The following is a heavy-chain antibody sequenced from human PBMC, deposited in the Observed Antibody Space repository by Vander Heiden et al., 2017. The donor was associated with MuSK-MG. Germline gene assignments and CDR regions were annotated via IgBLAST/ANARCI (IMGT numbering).Heavy chain of an antibody. J-gene: IGHJ6*02. CDR1: GFTLSSYA. D-gene: IGHD2-2*01. CDR2: IGSGGTT. CDR3: AKYLGSTGRVGGMDV. V-gene: IGHV3-23*01. Sequence: EVQLLESGGGLVQPGGSLRLSCATSGFTLSSYAMGWVRQAPGKGLEWVSVIGSGGTTYYADSVKGRSTISRDNSKNTLYLQMNSLRAEDTAVYYCAKYLGSTGRVGGMDVWGRGTTVTVSS.